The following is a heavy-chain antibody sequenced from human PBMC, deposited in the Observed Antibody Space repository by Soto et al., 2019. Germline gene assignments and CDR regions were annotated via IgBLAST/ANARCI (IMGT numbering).Heavy chain of an antibody. CDR3: ARNPAFYYGMDV. J-gene: IGHJ6*02. CDR1: GGSISSGGYS. Sequence: ASETLSLTCAVSGGSISSGGYSWSWIRQPPGKGLEWIGYIYHSGSTYYNPSLKSRGTISVDRSKNQFSLKLSSVTAADTAVYYCARNPAFYYGMDVWGQGTTVTVSS. V-gene: IGHV4-30-2*01. CDR2: IYHSGST. D-gene: IGHD3-3*02.